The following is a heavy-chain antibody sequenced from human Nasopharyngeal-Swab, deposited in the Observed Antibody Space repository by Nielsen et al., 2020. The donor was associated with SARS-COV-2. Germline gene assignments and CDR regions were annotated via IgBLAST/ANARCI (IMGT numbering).Heavy chain of an antibody. D-gene: IGHD3-3*01. J-gene: IGHJ4*02. CDR2: IYHTGTT. CDR1: GGSISPYY. Sequence: SETLSLTCTVSGGSISPYYWSWIRQPPGKGLEWIGYIYHTGTTKSNPSLKSRVTISLDTSKNQFSLKLSSVTAADTAVYYCVRHRMEWIGPDFDSWGQGTLVTVSS. CDR3: VRHRMEWIGPDFDS. V-gene: IGHV4-59*08.